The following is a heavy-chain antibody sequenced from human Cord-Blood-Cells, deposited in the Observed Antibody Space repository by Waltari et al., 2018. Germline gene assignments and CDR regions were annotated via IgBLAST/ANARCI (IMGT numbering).Heavy chain of an antibody. D-gene: IGHD7-27*01. J-gene: IGHJ4*02. V-gene: IGHV1-46*01. Sequence: QVQLVQSGAEVKKPGASVKVSCKASGYTFTSYYMHCVRQAPGQGLEWMGIINPSGCSTSSAQRFQGRVTRTRNTTTSTVYMELSSRRPEDTAVYYCARQTGDLGVWGQGTLVTVSS. CDR1: GYTFTSYY. CDR2: INPSGCST. CDR3: ARQTGDLGV.